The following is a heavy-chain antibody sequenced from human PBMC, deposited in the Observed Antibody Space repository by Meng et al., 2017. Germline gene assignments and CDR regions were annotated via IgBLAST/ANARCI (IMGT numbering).Heavy chain of an antibody. J-gene: IGHJ4*02. CDR1: GGSISSYY. Sequence: SETLSLTCTASGGSISSYYWSWIRQPPGKGLEWIGYIYYSGSTNYNPSLKSRVTISVDTSKNQFSLKLSSVTAADTAVYYCARVAVGYFDRAPYYFDYWGQGTLVTVSS. CDR3: ARVAVGYFDRAPYYFDY. D-gene: IGHD3-9*01. V-gene: IGHV4-59*12. CDR2: IYYSGST.